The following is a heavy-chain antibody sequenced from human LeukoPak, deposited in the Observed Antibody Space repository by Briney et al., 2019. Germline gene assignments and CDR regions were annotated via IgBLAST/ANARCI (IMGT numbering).Heavy chain of an antibody. Sequence: GESLKISCKGSGYSFTSYWIGWVRQMPGKGLEWMGIIYPGDSDTRYSPSFQGQVTISADKSTSTAYMELSSLRSEDTAVYYCARGTTVTTPYYYYYMDVWGKGTTVTVSS. CDR1: GYSFTSYW. V-gene: IGHV5-51*01. CDR3: ARGTTVTTPYYYYYMDV. J-gene: IGHJ6*03. CDR2: IYPGDSDT. D-gene: IGHD4-11*01.